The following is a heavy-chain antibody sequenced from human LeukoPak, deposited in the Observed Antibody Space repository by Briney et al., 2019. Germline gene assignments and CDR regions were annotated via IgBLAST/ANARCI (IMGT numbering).Heavy chain of an antibody. D-gene: IGHD6-13*01. Sequence: GGSLRLXCAASGFTYSSYEMKWVRRAPGKGLEWVSYISSSGSARYYADSVKGRFTISRDNAKNSLYLQMNSLRAEDTAVYYCARDQGVPGIAAAGYYFDYWGQGTLVTVSS. CDR1: GFTYSSYE. CDR2: ISSSGSAR. V-gene: IGHV3-48*03. CDR3: ARDQGVPGIAAAGYYFDY. J-gene: IGHJ4*02.